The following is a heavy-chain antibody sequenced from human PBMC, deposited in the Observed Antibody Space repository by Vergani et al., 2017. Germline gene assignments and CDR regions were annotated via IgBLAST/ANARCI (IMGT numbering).Heavy chain of an antibody. J-gene: IGHJ4*02. D-gene: IGHD2/OR15-2a*01. CDR1: GFTFSSYG. Sequence: QVQLVESGAGVVKPGGSLRLSCAASGFTFSSYGMHWVRQAPGKGLEWVAFIRYDGSNKYYAYSVKGRFTICRHNSKNTLYLQMNSLRAEDTAVYYCAKVFRNNRGWAGEFYYWGQGTLVTVSS. CDR3: AKVFRNNRGWAGEFYY. V-gene: IGHV3-30*02. CDR2: IRYDGSNK.